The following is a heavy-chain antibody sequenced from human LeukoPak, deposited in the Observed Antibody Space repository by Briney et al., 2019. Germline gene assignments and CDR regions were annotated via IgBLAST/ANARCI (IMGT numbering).Heavy chain of an antibody. J-gene: IGHJ4*02. CDR3: TRDVARTISCYTD. V-gene: IGHV3-23*01. CDR2: ITGDDDET. Sequence: GGSLRLSCAASGFTFSSAAMTWVRQAPGQGLEWVSTITGDDDETYYADSVQGRFTISRDYSRNTLHLQMNSLRADDTAVYYCTRDVARTISCYTDWGQGTLVTVSS. D-gene: IGHD2-2*02. CDR1: GFTFSSAA.